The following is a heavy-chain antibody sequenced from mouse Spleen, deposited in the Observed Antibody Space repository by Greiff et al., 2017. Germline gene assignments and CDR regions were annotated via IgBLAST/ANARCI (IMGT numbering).Heavy chain of an antibody. D-gene: IGHD1-1*01. CDR1: GFTFSDYY. CDR2: INYDGSST. Sequence: EVQLVESEGGLVQPGSSMKLSCTASGFTFSDYYMAWVRQVPEKGLEWVANINYDGSSTYYLDSLKSRFIISRDNAKNILYLQMSSLKSEDTATYYCARPSSYGFDYWGQGTTLTVSS. J-gene: IGHJ2*01. V-gene: IGHV5-16*01. CDR3: ARPSSYGFDY.